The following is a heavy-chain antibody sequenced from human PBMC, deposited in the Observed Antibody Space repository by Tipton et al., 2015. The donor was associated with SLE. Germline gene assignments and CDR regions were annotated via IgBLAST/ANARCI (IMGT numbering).Heavy chain of an antibody. V-gene: IGHV4-39*07. CDR2: IHYSGST. CDR1: GGSISSSSYY. D-gene: IGHD6-13*01. CDR3: ARTIGSWPNYYYYGMDV. Sequence: LRLSCTVSGGSISSSSYYWGWIRQPPGKGLEWIGSIHYSGSTYYNPSLQGRVTISVDTSKNQFSLKLSSVTAADTAVYYCARTIGSWPNYYYYGMDVWGQGTTLTVSS. J-gene: IGHJ6*02.